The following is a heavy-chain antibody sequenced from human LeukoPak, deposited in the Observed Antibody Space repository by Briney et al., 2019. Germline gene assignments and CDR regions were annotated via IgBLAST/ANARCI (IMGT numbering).Heavy chain of an antibody. CDR1: GGSISSYY. D-gene: IGHD1-26*01. Sequence: TSETLCLTCTVSGGSISSYYWSWIRQPPGKGLEWIGEINHSGSTNYNPSLKSRVTISVDTSKNQFSLKLSSVTAADTAVYYCARGGWEIVFDYWGQGTLVTVSS. J-gene: IGHJ4*02. V-gene: IGHV4-34*01. CDR2: INHSGST. CDR3: ARGGWEIVFDY.